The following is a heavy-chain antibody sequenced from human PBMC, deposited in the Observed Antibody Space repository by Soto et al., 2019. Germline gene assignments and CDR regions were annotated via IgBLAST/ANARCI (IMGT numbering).Heavy chain of an antibody. CDR1: GVSIRSVVYC. V-gene: IGHV4-31*03. CDR3: ARDPGRYYYMDV. Sequence: LQPLSLTCTVSGVSIRSVVYCWSWIRQHPGKGLEWIGYIYYSGSTYYNPSLKSRVTISVDTSKNQFSLKLSSVTAADTAVYHCARDPGRYYYMDVWGKGTTVTVS. CDR2: IYYSGST. J-gene: IGHJ6*03.